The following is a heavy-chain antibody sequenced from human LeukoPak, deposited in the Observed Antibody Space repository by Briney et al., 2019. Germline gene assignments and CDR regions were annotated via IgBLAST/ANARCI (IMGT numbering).Heavy chain of an antibody. J-gene: IGHJ6*01. CDR3: ARDWGDVEAGEYYYYGMNV. Sequence: PSETLSLTCAVYGEPFNGYYWNWIRQSPGKGLEWIGEINHSGSTNYNPSLKSRVTISVDKSKNQFSLKLSSVTAADTAVYYCARDWGDVEAGEYYYYGMNVXXXXTXVTVSS. CDR2: INHSGST. CDR1: GEPFNGYY. V-gene: IGHV4-34*01. D-gene: IGHD3-16*01.